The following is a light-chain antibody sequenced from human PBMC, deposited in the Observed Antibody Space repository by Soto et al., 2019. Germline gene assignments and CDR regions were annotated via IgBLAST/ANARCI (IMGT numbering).Light chain of an antibody. CDR2: GNS. CDR3: QSYDNSLSVYLV. V-gene: IGLV1-40*01. J-gene: IGLJ2*01. CDR1: SANIGAGFD. Sequence: QSVLTQPPSVSGAPGQRVTISCTGSSANIGAGFDVHWYQQLPGTAPKLLIYGNSNRPSGVPDRFSGSKSGTSASLAITGLQAGDEADYYCQSYDNSLSVYLVFGGGTKLTVL.